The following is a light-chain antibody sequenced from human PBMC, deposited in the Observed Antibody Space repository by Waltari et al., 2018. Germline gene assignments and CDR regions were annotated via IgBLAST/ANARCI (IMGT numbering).Light chain of an antibody. CDR3: AAWDNTLSGPS. CDR1: SSNIGSNT. V-gene: IGLV1-44*01. J-gene: IGLJ3*02. CDR2: RNN. Sequence: QSVVTQPPSASGTPGQRVTISCSGRSSNIGSNTVNWYQQFPGRAPKLLIYRNNQRPSGVPDRFSGSKSGTSASLAIGGLQSEDEADYYCAAWDNTLSGPSFGGGTKVTVL.